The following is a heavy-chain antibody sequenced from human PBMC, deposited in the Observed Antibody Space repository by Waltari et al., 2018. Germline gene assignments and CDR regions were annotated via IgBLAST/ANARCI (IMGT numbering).Heavy chain of an antibody. CDR3: ARDNWNYGNDYYYYYGMDV. Sequence: QVQLVQSGAEVKKPGASVKVSCKASGYTFTSYYMHWVRQAPGQGLEWMGIINPSGGSTSYAQKFQGRVTMTRDTSTSTVYMELSSLRSEDTAVYYCARDNWNYGNDYYYYYGMDVWGQGTLVTVSS. V-gene: IGHV1-46*01. CDR1: GYTFTSYY. J-gene: IGHJ6*02. CDR2: INPSGGST. D-gene: IGHD1-7*01.